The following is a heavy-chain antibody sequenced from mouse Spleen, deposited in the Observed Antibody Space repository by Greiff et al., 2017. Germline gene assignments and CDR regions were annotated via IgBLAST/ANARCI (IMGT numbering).Heavy chain of an antibody. CDR3: ARGALLLRYFDD. CDR2: INPNYGTT. D-gene: IGHD1-1*01. V-gene: IGHV1-39*01. Sequence: VQLQQSGPELVTPGASVKISCKASGYSFTDYNMNWVKQSNGKSLEWIGVINPNYGTTSYNQKFKGKATLTVDQSSSTAYMQLNSLTAEDSAVYYCARGALLLRYFDDWGQGTTLTVSS. CDR1: GYSFTDYN. J-gene: IGHJ2*01.